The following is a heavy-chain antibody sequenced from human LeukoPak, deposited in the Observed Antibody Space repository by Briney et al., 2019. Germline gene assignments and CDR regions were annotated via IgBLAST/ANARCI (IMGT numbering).Heavy chain of an antibody. CDR2: IYHSGST. CDR3: ASRGYSGYDYDYYYYYMDV. CDR1: GYSISSGYY. V-gene: IGHV4-38-2*02. J-gene: IGHJ6*03. Sequence: SETLSLTCTVSGYSISSGYYWGWIRQPPGKGLEWIGSIYHSGSTYYNPSLKSRVTISVDTSKNQFSLKPSSVTAADTAVYYCASRGYSGYDYDYYYYYMDVWEKGPRSPSP. D-gene: IGHD5-12*01.